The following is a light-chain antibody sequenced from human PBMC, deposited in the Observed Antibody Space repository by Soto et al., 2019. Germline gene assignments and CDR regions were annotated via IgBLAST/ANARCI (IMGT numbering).Light chain of an antibody. J-gene: IGLJ2*01. CDR1: RSNIGSNT. V-gene: IGLV1-44*01. CDR3: AAWDGSLNGVR. CDR2: SNN. Sequence: QSVLTQPPSASGTPGQRVTISCSGSRSNIGSNTVNWYQQLPGTAPKVLIYSNNQRPSGVPDRFSGSRSGTSASLAISGLQSEDEADYSCAAWDGSLNGVRFGGGTKLTVL.